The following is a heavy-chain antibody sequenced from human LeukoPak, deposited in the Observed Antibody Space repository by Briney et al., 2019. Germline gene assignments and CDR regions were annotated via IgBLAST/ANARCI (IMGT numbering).Heavy chain of an antibody. D-gene: IGHD3-22*01. J-gene: IGHJ4*02. CDR3: SRQVVGNDY. V-gene: IGHV4-34*01. Sequence: SGTLSLTCVVYGESSFSNYYWSWIRQTPGGALEWIGEINHSGYTNYNPSLKSRVTLSIDTSKNQFSLRLNSVTDADTAVYYCSRQVVGNDYWGQGTLVTVSS. CDR2: INHSGYT. CDR1: GESSFSNYY.